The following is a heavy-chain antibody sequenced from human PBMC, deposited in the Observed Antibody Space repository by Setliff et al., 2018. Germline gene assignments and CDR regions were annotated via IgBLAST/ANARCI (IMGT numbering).Heavy chain of an antibody. J-gene: IGHJ4*02. V-gene: IGHV1-8*03. CDR2: MNTNSGNT. Sequence: ASVKVSCKASGYTFTSYDINWVRQATGQGLEWMGWMNTNSGNTGYAQKFQGRVTITRNTSISTAYMELSSLRSEDTAVYYCARGLLWFGEPSWWGQGTLVTVSS. CDR1: GYTFTSYD. CDR3: ARGLLWFGEPSW. D-gene: IGHD3-10*01.